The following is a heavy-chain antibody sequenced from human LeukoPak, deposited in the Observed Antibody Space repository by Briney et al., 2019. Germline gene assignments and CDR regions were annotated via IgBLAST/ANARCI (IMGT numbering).Heavy chain of an antibody. J-gene: IGHJ4*02. D-gene: IGHD6-19*01. Sequence: GGSLRLSCAASGFTFDDYAMSWVRQAPGKGLEWVSGIGKNGGNPGYADSVKGRFTISRDNAKNSLYLQMNSLRAEDTALFFCMRDPGTVAIDYWGQGTLVTVSS. CDR3: MRDPGTVAIDY. CDR1: GFTFDDYA. CDR2: IGKNGGNP. V-gene: IGHV3-20*04.